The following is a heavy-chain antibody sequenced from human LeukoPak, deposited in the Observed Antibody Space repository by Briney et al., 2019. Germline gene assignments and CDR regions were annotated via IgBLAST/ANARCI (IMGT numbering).Heavy chain of an antibody. CDR2: IYSGGST. D-gene: IGHD4-17*01. CDR3: ATRMVTTWAFDY. J-gene: IGHJ4*02. Sequence: GGSLRLSCAASGFTVSHDYMSWVRQAPGKGLEWVSVIYSGGSTYYADSVKGRFTISRDNSKNTLYLQMNTLRAEDTAVYYCATRMVTTWAFDYWGQGTLVTVSS. V-gene: IGHV3-53*01. CDR1: GFTVSHDY.